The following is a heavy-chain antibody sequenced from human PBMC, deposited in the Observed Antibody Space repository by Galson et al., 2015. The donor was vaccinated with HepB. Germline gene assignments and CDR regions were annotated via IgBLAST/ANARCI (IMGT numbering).Heavy chain of an antibody. CDR1: GFTFSSYE. V-gene: IGHV3-48*03. CDR2: ISSSGSTI. CDR3: ASPIYCSSTSCADY. Sequence: SLRLSCAASGFTFSSYEMNWVRQAPGKGLEWVSYISSSGSTIYYADSVKGRFTISRDNAKNSLYLQMNSLRAEDTAVYYCASPIYCSSTSCADYWGQGTLVTVSS. J-gene: IGHJ4*02. D-gene: IGHD2-2*01.